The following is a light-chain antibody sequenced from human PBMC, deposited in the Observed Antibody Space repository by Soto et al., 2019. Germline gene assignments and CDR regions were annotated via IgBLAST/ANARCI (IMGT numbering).Light chain of an antibody. CDR2: GAS. J-gene: IGKJ1*01. V-gene: IGKV3-20*01. CDR1: QSVNSNY. CDR3: QQYGSSPPT. Sequence: ESVLAQSPGTLYLSPGERATLSCRASQSVNSNYLTWYQQKPGQAPRLLIYGASSRATGIPDRFSGSGSGTDFTLTISRLEPEDFAVYYCQQYGSSPPTFGQGTKVEIK.